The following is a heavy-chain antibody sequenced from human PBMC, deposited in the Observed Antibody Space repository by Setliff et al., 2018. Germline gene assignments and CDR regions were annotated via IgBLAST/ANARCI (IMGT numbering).Heavy chain of an antibody. CDR2: INAGNGNT. Sequence: ASVKVSCKASGYTFTSYAMHWVRQAPGQRLEWMGWINAGNGNTKYSQKFQGRVTITRDTSASTTYMELSSLRSEDTAVYYCARDGFEIVVVPAAIYYYYYMDVWGKGTTVTVSS. CDR3: ARDGFEIVVVPAAIYYYYYMDV. J-gene: IGHJ6*03. V-gene: IGHV1-3*01. D-gene: IGHD2-2*01. CDR1: GYTFTSYA.